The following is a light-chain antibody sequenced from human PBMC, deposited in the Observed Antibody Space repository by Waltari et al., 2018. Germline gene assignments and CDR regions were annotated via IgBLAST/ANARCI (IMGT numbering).Light chain of an antibody. V-gene: IGLV2-14*01. CDR2: DVS. J-gene: IGLJ2*01. Sequence: QSGLTQPASVSGSPGQSITISCAATRSSIGAFNFIPWYQQRPGKAPELLVYDVSHRPSGVSTRFSGSKSDNTAALTISGLQAEDEAVYYCSSFSSSTAGIFGGGTKVTVL. CDR3: SSFSSSTAGI. CDR1: RSSIGAFNF.